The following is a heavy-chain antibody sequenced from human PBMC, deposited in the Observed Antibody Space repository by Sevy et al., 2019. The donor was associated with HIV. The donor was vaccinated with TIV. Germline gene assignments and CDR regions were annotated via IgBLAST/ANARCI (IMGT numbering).Heavy chain of an antibody. CDR1: GGTFSSYA. CDR2: IIPIFGTA. D-gene: IGHD3-22*01. Sequence: ASVKVSCKASGGTFSSYAISWVRQAPGQGLEWMGGIIPIFGTANYAQKFQGRDTITADESTSTAYMELSSLRSEDTAVYYCVRDLFRGTEYDSSGYYQYLNWFDPWGQGTLVTVSS. V-gene: IGHV1-69*13. J-gene: IGHJ5*02. CDR3: VRDLFRGTEYDSSGYYQYLNWFDP.